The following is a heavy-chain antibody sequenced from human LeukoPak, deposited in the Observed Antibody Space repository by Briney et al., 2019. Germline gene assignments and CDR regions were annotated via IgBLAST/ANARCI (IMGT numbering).Heavy chain of an antibody. D-gene: IGHD2-2*01. CDR1: GFTFSSHW. J-gene: IGHJ4*02. V-gene: IGHV3-7*01. CDR2: IKPDGSEK. CDR3: AGGHWALAY. Sequence: PGGSLRLSCAASGFTFSSHWMTWVRQAPGKGLEWVAHIKPDGSEKYYVDSVKGRFTISRDNAKNSLFLQMHSLRVEDTAVYYRAGGHWALAYGGQGTLVSVSS.